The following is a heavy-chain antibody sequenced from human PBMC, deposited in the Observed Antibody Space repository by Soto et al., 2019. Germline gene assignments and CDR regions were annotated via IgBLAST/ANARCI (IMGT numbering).Heavy chain of an antibody. J-gene: IGHJ6*02. CDR1: CASISSSNY. CDR3: ASMPSVTIFHYYYGMDV. CDR2: IIYSGDI. Sequence: SETLSLTCNAACASISSSNYCGWFRQPPGKGLEWIGSIIYSGDIMYNPSLQSRLTLFVDTSKNQFSLKLSSVTAADTAVYYCASMPSVTIFHYYYGMDVWGQGTTVT. D-gene: IGHD4-17*01. V-gene: IGHV4-39*01.